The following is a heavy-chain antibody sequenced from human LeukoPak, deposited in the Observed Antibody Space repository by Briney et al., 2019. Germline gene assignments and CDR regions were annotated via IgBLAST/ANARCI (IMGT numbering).Heavy chain of an antibody. D-gene: IGHD1-26*01. CDR2: ISYDGSNK. CDR3: AKVEWELPPDY. Sequence: PGGSLRLSCAASGFTFSSYAMHWVRQAPGKGLEWVAVISYDGSNKYYADSVKGRFTISRDNSKNTLYLQMNSLRAEDTAVYYCAKVEWELPPDYWGQGTLVTVSS. CDR1: GFTFSSYA. V-gene: IGHV3-30*04. J-gene: IGHJ4*02.